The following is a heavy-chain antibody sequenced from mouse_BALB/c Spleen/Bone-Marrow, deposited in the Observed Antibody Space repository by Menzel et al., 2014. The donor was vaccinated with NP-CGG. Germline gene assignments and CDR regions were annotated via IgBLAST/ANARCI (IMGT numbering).Heavy chain of an antibody. CDR2: INSNGGST. CDR3: ARDGCYVVYAMDY. V-gene: IGHV5-6-3*01. J-gene: IGHJ4*01. D-gene: IGHD1-1*02. CDR1: GFTFSSYG. Sequence: EVQLQESGGGLVQPGGSLKLSCAASGFTFSSYGMSWVRQTPDKRLELVATINSNGGSTYYPDSVKGRFTISRDNAKNTLYLQMSSLKSEDTAMYYCARDGCYVVYAMDYWGQGTSATGSS.